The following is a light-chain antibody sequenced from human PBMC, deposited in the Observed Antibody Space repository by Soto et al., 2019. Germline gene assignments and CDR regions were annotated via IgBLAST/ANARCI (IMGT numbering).Light chain of an antibody. CDR2: GAS. CDR3: QQYGSSPWT. V-gene: IGKV3-20*01. Sequence: DIVLTQSPGTLSLSPGERAALSCRASQSVSSSWLAWYQQKPGQAPRLLIYGASSRATGIPDRVSGSGSGTDFTLTISRLEPEDFAVYYCQQYGSSPWTFGQGTKVDIK. CDR1: QSVSSSW. J-gene: IGKJ1*01.